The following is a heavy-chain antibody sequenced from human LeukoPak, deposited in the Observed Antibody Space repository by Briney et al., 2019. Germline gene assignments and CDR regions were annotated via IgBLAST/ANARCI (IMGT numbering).Heavy chain of an antibody. CDR1: GGSISSHY. J-gene: IGHJ6*03. Sequence: SETLPLTCTVSGGSISSHYWSWVRLSPAKGLEWIGYIFYSGSTDYSPSLTSRVTISIDTSKRYLSLNLSSVTAADTAVYYCVKPRPGGRGYLDVWGVGTTVTVSS. V-gene: IGHV4-59*11. D-gene: IGHD1-1*01. CDR3: VKPRPGGRGYLDV. CDR2: IFYSGST.